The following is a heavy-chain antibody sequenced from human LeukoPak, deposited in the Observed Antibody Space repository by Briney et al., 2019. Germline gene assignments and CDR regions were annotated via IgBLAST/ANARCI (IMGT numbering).Heavy chain of an antibody. CDR2: VYSGGST. CDR1: GFIVSSNY. CDR3: ARRYGSGNTDY. J-gene: IGHJ4*02. V-gene: IGHV3-66*01. D-gene: IGHD3-10*01. Sequence: GGSLRLSCAASGFIVSSNYMSWVRQAPGKGLEWVSAVYSGGSTFYADSVKGRFTISRDNSKNTLYLQMNSLRAEDTAVYYCARRYGSGNTDYWGQGTLVTVSS.